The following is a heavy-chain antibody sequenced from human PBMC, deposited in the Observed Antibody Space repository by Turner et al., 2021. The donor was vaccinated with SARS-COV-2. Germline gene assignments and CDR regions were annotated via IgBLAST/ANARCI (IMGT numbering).Heavy chain of an antibody. CDR1: GYPLTELS. V-gene: IGHV1-24*01. J-gene: IGHJ4*02. Sequence: QVQLVQSGAEVKKPGASVKVSCKVSGYPLTELSMHWVRQAPGKGLEWMGGVDPEDAETIYAQKFQGRVTMTEDTSTDTAYMELSSLGSEDTAVYYCATGYAYCGGDCSIHYWGQGTLVTVSS. CDR2: VDPEDAET. CDR3: ATGYAYCGGDCSIHY. D-gene: IGHD2-21*02.